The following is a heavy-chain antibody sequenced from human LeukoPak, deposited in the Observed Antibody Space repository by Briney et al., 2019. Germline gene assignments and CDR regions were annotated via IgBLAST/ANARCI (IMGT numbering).Heavy chain of an antibody. J-gene: IGHJ4*02. Sequence: SETLSLTCSVVSGCSIGSSSYYWGWIRQPPGKGLEWIGSFYYSGSTYYNPSLKSRVTISADTSKNQFSLKLSSVTAADTAVYYCARLWRAAIDYGGQGNLVAVSS. CDR2: FYYSGST. CDR3: ARLWRAAIDY. CDR1: GCSIGSSSYY. V-gene: IGHV4-39*01. D-gene: IGHD1-1*01.